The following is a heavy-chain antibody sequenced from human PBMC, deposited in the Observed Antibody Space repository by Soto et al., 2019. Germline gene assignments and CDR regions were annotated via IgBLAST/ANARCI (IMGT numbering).Heavy chain of an antibody. J-gene: IGHJ4*02. CDR1: GGSISSYY. CDR2: IYYSGST. CDR3: GRGRYRVATNFDY. V-gene: IGHV4-59*01. D-gene: IGHD5-12*01. Sequence: SETLSLTCTVSGGSISSYYWSWIRQPPGKGLEWIGYIYYSGSTNYNPSLKSRVTISVDTSKNQFSLKLSSVTAADTAVYYCGRGRYRVATNFDYWGQGTLVTVSS.